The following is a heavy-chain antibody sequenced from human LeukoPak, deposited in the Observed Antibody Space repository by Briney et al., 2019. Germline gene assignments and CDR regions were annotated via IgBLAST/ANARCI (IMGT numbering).Heavy chain of an antibody. Sequence: GESLRLSCAASGFTFDDYAMHWVRQAPGEGLEWVSRIYWVGGTTYYADSVKGRFTISRDNSKNFLYLQMNSLRTEDTALYYCAEDISNYDFWSGFYTWGRGTLVSVS. J-gene: IGHJ5*02. CDR1: GFTFDDYA. D-gene: IGHD3-3*01. CDR3: AEDISNYDFWSGFYT. V-gene: IGHV3-43*02. CDR2: IYWVGGTT.